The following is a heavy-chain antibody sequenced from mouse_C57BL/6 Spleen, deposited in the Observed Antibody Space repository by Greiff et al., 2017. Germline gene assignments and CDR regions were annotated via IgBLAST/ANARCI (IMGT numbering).Heavy chain of an antibody. V-gene: IGHV1-53*01. J-gene: IGHJ4*01. D-gene: IGHD2-4*01. CDR3: APYDYDGYYAMDY. CDR2: INPSNGGT. CDR1: GYTFTSYW. Sequence: QVQLQQPGTELVKPGASVKLSCKASGYTFTSYWMHWVKQRPGQGLEWIGNINPSNGGTNYNEKFKSKATLTVGKSSSTAYMQLSSLTSEDSAVYYCAPYDYDGYYAMDYWGQGTSVTVSS.